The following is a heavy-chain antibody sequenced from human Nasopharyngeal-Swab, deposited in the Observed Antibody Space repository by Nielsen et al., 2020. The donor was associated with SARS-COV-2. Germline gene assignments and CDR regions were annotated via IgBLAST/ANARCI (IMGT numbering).Heavy chain of an antibody. J-gene: IGHJ4*02. V-gene: IGHV1-3*01. Sequence: ASVKVSCKASGYTFTSYAMHWVRQAPGQRLEWMGWINAGNGNTKYSQKFQGRVNITRDTSATTASMELSSLRSEDTAVYYCAFVSYDSSGYYYSYWGQGTLVTVSS. CDR3: AFVSYDSSGYYYSY. CDR2: INAGNGNT. CDR1: GYTFTSYA. D-gene: IGHD3-22*01.